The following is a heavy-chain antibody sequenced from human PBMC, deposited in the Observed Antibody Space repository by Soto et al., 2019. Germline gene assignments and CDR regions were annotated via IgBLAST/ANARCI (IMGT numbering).Heavy chain of an antibody. CDR3: ARVTGGAYYDFRSSYKLDY. Sequence: SETLSLTCTVSGGSISSGGYYWSWIRQHPGKGLEWIGYIYYSGSTYYNPSLKSRVTISVNPSKNQFSLKLSSVTAADTAVYSCARVTGGAYYDFRSSYKLDYWVQGTLVTVSS. J-gene: IGHJ4*02. V-gene: IGHV4-31*03. CDR1: GGSISSGGYY. D-gene: IGHD3-3*01. CDR2: IYYSGST.